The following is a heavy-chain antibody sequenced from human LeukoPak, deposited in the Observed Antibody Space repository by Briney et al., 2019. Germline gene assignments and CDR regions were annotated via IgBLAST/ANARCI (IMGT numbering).Heavy chain of an antibody. CDR3: AKRNYDILTGYYKGLDY. CDR2: ISGSGGGT. D-gene: IGHD3-9*01. J-gene: IGHJ4*02. Sequence: PGGSLRLSCAASGFTFSSYAMSWVRQAPGKGLEWVSVISGSGGGTYYADSVKGRFTISRDNSKNTLYLQMNSLRAEDTAVYYCAKRNYDILTGYYKGLDYWGQGTLVTVSS. V-gene: IGHV3-23*01. CDR1: GFTFSSYA.